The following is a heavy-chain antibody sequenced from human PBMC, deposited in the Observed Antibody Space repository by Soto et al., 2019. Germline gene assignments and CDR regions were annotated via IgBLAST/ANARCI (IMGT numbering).Heavy chain of an antibody. Sequence: VQLVESGGGLVQPGGSLRLSCAASGFIFSDHYMDWVRQAPGKGLEWVGRIKNKANSYTTEYAASVKGRFTISRDDSKNSLYLQTNSLKTEDTAVYYCTRISLVGATGGRYFDYWGQGTLLTVSS. V-gene: IGHV3-72*01. CDR2: IKNKANSYTT. CDR3: TRISLVGATGGRYFDY. CDR1: GFIFSDHY. D-gene: IGHD1-26*01. J-gene: IGHJ4*02.